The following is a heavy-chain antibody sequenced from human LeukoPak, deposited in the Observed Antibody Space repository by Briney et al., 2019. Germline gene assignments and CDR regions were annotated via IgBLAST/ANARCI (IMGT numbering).Heavy chain of an antibody. CDR3: ARDSRIVGATLRYYYYGMDV. D-gene: IGHD1-26*01. V-gene: IGHV1-18*01. Sequence: AAVTVSCMPSVYTFTSYGISWVRQGPGQGLEWMGWISAYNGNTNYAQELQGRVTMTTDTSTSTAYMELRSQRSDDTAVYYCARDSRIVGATLRYYYYGMDVWGQGTTVTVSS. J-gene: IGHJ6*02. CDR1: VYTFTSYG. CDR2: ISAYNGNT.